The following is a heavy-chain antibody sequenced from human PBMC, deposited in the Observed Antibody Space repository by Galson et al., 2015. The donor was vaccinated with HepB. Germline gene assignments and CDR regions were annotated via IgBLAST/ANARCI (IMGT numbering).Heavy chain of an antibody. Sequence: SVKVSCKASGYTFTGYYMHWVRQAPGQGLEWMGWINPNSGGTNYVQKFQGWVTMTRDTSISTAYMELSRLRSDDTAVYYCARSPGGYRLPNSAFDIWGQGTMVTVSS. D-gene: IGHD6-25*01. V-gene: IGHV1-2*04. CDR2: INPNSGGT. CDR3: ARSPGGYRLPNSAFDI. J-gene: IGHJ3*02. CDR1: GYTFTGYY.